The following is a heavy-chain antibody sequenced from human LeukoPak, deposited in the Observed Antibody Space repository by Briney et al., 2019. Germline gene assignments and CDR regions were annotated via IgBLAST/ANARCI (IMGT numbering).Heavy chain of an antibody. D-gene: IGHD6-13*01. CDR1: GGSISSYY. V-gene: IGHV4-4*07. CDR2: VYSSGST. CDR3: ARTTAEAGREAAFDI. Sequence: PSETLSLTCTVSGGSISSYYWSWRRQSAGKGLEWIGRVYSSGSTNYNPSLKSRVTMSVDTSKNQFSLKLSSVTAADTAVYYCARTTAEAGREAAFDIWGHGTMVTVSS. J-gene: IGHJ3*02.